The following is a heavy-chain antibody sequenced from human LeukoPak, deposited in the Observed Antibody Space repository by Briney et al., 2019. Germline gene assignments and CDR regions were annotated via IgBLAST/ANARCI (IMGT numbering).Heavy chain of an antibody. CDR1: GFTFSSYG. CDR3: AKDFDFWSGYTYYGMDV. J-gene: IGHJ6*02. D-gene: IGHD3-3*01. Sequence: PGRSLRLSCAASGFTFSSYGMHWVRQAPGKGLEWVAVISYDGSNKYYADSVKGRFTISRDNSKNTLYLQMNSLRAEDTAVYYCAKDFDFWSGYTYYGMDVWGQGTTVTVSS. V-gene: IGHV3-30*18. CDR2: ISYDGSNK.